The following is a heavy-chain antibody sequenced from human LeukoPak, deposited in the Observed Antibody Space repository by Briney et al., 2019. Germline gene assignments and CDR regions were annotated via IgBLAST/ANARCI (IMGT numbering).Heavy chain of an antibody. CDR3: ARGGDSSETDDYYYMDV. V-gene: IGHV3-21*01. Sequence: GGSLRLSCVASGFTFRSYAMNWVRQAPGKGLEWVSSISSSSSYIYYADSVKGRFTISRDNAKNSLYLQMNSLRAEDTAVYYCARGGDSSETDDYYYMDVWGKGTTVTVSS. CDR2: ISSSSSYI. D-gene: IGHD6-25*01. CDR1: GFTFRSYA. J-gene: IGHJ6*03.